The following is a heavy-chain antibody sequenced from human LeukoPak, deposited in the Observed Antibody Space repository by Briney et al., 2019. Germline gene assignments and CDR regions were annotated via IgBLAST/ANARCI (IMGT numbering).Heavy chain of an antibody. D-gene: IGHD4-23*01. CDR3: AKDYFTTTVVTPND. Sequence: GRSLRLSCAASGFTFSSYGMHWVRQAPGKGLEWVAVISYDGSNKYYADSVKGRFTISRDNSKNTLYLQMNSLRAEDTAVYYCAKDYFTTTVVTPNDWGQGTLVTVSS. CDR1: GFTFSSYG. CDR2: ISYDGSNK. V-gene: IGHV3-30*18. J-gene: IGHJ4*02.